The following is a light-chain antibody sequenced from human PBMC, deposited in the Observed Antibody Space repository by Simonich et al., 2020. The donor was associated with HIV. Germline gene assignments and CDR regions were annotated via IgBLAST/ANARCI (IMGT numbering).Light chain of an antibody. CDR3: QQYGSSPPRLT. V-gene: IGKV3D-20*01. CDR1: QSVSSIY. CDR2: DAS. J-gene: IGKJ4*01. Sequence: EIVLTQSPGTLSLSPGERATLSCRASQSVSSIYLAWYQQKPGLAPRLLIYDASSRATGIPDRFSGSGSGTDFTLTISRLEPEDFAVYYCQQYGSSPPRLTFGGGTKVEIK.